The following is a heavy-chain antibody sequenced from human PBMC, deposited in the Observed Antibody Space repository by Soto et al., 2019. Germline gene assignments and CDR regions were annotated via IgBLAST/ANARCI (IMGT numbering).Heavy chain of an antibody. D-gene: IGHD3-22*01. CDR2: VKSKTHGGIT. V-gene: IGHV3-15*07. J-gene: IGHJ4*01. CDR1: GFTFSNAW. Sequence: EVHLVESGGGLVKPGGSLRLSCAASGFTFSNAWINWVRQAPGKGLEWVGRVKSKTHGGITDFAAPVKGRFAISRDDSKNVVYLEMNSLKTEDTAIYYCTTDSYITSIIVRFDYWGHGTLVTVSS. CDR3: TTDSYITSIIVRFDY.